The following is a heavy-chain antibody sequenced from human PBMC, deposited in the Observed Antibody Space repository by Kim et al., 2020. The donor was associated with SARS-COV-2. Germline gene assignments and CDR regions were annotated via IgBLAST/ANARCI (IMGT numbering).Heavy chain of an antibody. Sequence: YSSGKPNYNPSLKSRVTISVDTSKNQFSLKLSSVTAADTAVYYCVRGFDYWGQGTLVTVSS. CDR2: YSSGKP. V-gene: IGHV4-59*09. CDR3: VRGFDY. J-gene: IGHJ4*02.